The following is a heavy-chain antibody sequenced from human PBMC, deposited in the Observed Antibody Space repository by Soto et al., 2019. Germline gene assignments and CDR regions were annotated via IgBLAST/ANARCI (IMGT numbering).Heavy chain of an antibody. Sequence: QVQLVQSGAEMKRPESSVKVSCEASGGPFTNYTLSWVRQAPGQGLEWMGWIIPVLNIAKYAQKFQDRINITADKSTNTAYLEVSSLRSEDTAIYFCARATTASAPFVFWGQGTLVTVSS. CDR2: IIPVLNIA. J-gene: IGHJ4*02. CDR3: ARATTASAPFVF. V-gene: IGHV1-69*02. CDR1: GGPFTNYT. D-gene: IGHD2-21*02.